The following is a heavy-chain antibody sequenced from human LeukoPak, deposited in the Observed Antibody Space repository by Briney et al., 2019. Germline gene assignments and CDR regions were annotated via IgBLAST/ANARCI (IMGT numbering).Heavy chain of an antibody. D-gene: IGHD3-10*01. CDR3: ARGGGSGSYPTEFDY. Sequence: SETLSLTCTVSGGSISSYYWSWIRQPPGKGLEWIGYIYYSGSTNYNPSLKSQVTISVDTSKNQFSLKLSSVTAADTAVYYCARGGGSGSYPTEFDYWGQGTLVTVSS. CDR1: GGSISSYY. CDR2: IYYSGST. V-gene: IGHV4-59*08. J-gene: IGHJ4*02.